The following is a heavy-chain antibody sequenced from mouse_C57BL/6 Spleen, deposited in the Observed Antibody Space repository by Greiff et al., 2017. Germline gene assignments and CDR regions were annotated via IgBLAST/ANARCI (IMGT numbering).Heavy chain of an antibody. CDR2: IRNKANGYTP. Sequence: EVQLVESGGGLVQPGGSLSLSCAASGFTFTDYYMSWVRQPPGKALEWLGFIRNKANGYTPEYSASVKGRFTISRDNSQSILYLQMNALRAEDSATYYCARLYCNYVSYFDVWGTGTTVTVSS. D-gene: IGHD2-1*01. V-gene: IGHV7-3*01. J-gene: IGHJ1*03. CDR1: GFTFTDYY. CDR3: ARLYCNYVSYFDV.